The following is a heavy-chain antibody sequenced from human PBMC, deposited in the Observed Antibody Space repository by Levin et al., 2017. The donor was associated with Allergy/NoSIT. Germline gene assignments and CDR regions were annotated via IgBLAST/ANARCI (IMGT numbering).Heavy chain of an antibody. D-gene: IGHD2-2*01. J-gene: IGHJ6*02. V-gene: IGHV3-23*01. Sequence: GGSLRLSCAASGFTFSSYAMSWVRQAPGKGLEWVSAISGSGGSTYYADSVKGRFTISRDHSKNTLYLQMSSLRVEDTAVYYGAKDLSAVPAANYYSGMDVWGQGTTVTVSS. CDR2: ISGSGGST. CDR3: AKDLSAVPAANYYSGMDV. CDR1: GFTFSSYA.